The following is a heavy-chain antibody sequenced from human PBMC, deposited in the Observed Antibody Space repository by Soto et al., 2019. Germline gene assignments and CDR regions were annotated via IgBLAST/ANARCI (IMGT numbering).Heavy chain of an antibody. CDR1: GFTFTRYS. D-gene: IGHD3-22*01. V-gene: IGHV3-21*01. J-gene: IGHJ4*02. Sequence: GSLRLSCAASGFTFTRYSMNWVRQAPGKGLEWVSSITISSSSTHYADSVKGRFTISRDNAKNSLHLQMNSLRAEDTAVYYCARDYYYDSSGYSPLDYWGQGTLVTVSS. CDR2: ITISSSST. CDR3: ARDYYYDSSGYSPLDY.